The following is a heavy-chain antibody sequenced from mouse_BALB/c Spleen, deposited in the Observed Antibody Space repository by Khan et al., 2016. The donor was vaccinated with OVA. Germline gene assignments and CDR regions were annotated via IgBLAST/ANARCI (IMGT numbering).Heavy chain of an antibody. J-gene: IGHJ2*01. Sequence: EVELVESGGGLVQPGGSLKLSCAASGFPFRSYGMSWVRQTPDKRLELVATITSNAGSTYYPDSVKGRFPFSRDNANNTQYLQRSRLRAEDRAMEYCARMARTINWGQGTTLTVSS. CDR1: GFPFRSYG. CDR3: ARMARTIN. V-gene: IGHV5-6-3*01. CDR2: ITSNAGST.